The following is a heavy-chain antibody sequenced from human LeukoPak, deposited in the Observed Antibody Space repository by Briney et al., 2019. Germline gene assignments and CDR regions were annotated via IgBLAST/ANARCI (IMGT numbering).Heavy chain of an antibody. D-gene: IGHD6-19*01. CDR3: ARESVAGISGGYSDY. CDR1: GGSISSYY. V-gene: IGHV4-59*12. Sequence: PSETLSLTCTVSGGSISSYYWHWIRQPPGEGLEWIGYISYSGITNYNPSLKSRVTISIDTSKKQFSLKLRSVTAADTAVYYCARESVAGISGGYSDYWGQGTLATVSS. CDR2: ISYSGIT. J-gene: IGHJ4*02.